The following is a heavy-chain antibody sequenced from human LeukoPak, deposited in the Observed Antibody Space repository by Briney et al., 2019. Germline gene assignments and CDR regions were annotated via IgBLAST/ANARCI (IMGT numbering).Heavy chain of an antibody. CDR2: IYTSGIT. CDR3: ARGWVVPAARGYFDY. Sequence: PSETLSLTCTVSGGSISSYYWSWIRQPAGKGLEWIGRIYTSGITNYSPSLKSRVTMSVDTSKNQFSLKLSSVTAADTAVYYCARGWVVPAARGYFDYWGQGTLVTVSS. J-gene: IGHJ4*02. CDR1: GGSISSYY. D-gene: IGHD2-2*01. V-gene: IGHV4-4*07.